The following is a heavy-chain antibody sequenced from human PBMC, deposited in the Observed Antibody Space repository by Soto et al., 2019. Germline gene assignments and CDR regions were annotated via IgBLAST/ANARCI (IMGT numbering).Heavy chain of an antibody. CDR2: IYHSGST. J-gene: IGHJ5*02. Sequence: TLSLTCSVSGGSVTNGRSSWNWIRQSPGKGLEWIAYIYHSGSTYYNPSLRSRVTISVDRSENQFSLKLSSVTAADTAVYYCVRESAASGPNWFDTWGPGTLVTVSS. V-gene: IGHV4-30-2*06. CDR3: VRESAASGPNWFDT. D-gene: IGHD6-13*01. CDR1: GGSVTNGRSS.